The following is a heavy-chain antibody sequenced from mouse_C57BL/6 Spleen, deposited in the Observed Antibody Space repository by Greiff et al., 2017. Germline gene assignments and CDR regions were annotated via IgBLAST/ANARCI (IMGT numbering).Heavy chain of an antibody. CDR1: GYSFTGYY. V-gene: IGHV1-42*01. Sequence: EVQLQQSGPELVKPGASVKISCKASGYSFTGYYMNWVEQSPEKSLEWIGEINPSTGGTTYNQKFKAKATLTVDKSSSTAYMQLKSLTSEDSAVYYCARGDGYYDYWGQGTTLTVSS. CDR3: ARGDGYYDY. J-gene: IGHJ2*01. CDR2: INPSTGGT. D-gene: IGHD2-3*01.